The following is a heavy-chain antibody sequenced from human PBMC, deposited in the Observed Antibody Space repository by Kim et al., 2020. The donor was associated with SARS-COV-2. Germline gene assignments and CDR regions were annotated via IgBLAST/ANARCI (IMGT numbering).Heavy chain of an antibody. D-gene: IGHD2-2*01. Sequence: GGSLRLSCTASGFTFTTYWMHWVRQAPGKGLVWVSRVNVDMTAINYAESVEGRFTVSRDNAKNTLYLQMDSLRDEDTAVYYCARSTYSTRWDCWGQGSL. V-gene: IGHV3-74*01. J-gene: IGHJ4*02. CDR1: GFTFTTYW. CDR2: VNVDMTAI. CDR3: ARSTYSTRWDC.